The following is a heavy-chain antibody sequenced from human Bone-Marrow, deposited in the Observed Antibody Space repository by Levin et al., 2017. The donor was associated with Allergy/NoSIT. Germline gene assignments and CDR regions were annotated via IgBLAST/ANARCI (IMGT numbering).Heavy chain of an antibody. Sequence: GGSLRLSCITSGFPFRNYAIHWVRQAPGKGPEWVAHIAYDGNNKRYSESVKGRFTISRDNSKNTVYLQMNSLTTEDTALYYCAKEEVAFHLWGQGTMVVVTS. CDR1: GFPFRNYA. V-gene: IGHV3-30*18. CDR2: IAYDGNNK. CDR3: AKEEVAFHL. J-gene: IGHJ3*01.